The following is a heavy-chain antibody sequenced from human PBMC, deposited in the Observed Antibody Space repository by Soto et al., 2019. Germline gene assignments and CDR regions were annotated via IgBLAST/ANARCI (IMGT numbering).Heavy chain of an antibody. D-gene: IGHD6-13*01. CDR1: GYTFSNYY. Sequence: QVQLVQSGAEVKKPGASVKVSCKASGYTFSNYYIHWVRQAPGQGLEWMGIINPNGAFTNYAQKFQGRVIMTTDTSTNTVYMELSSLTSEDTAVYSCAIGPSAPYYMDVWGKGTTVTVSS. J-gene: IGHJ6*03. CDR3: AIGPSAPYYMDV. V-gene: IGHV1-46*03. CDR2: INPNGAFT.